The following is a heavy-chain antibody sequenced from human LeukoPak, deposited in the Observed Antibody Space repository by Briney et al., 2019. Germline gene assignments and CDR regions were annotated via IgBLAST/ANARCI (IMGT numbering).Heavy chain of an antibody. CDR2: INYSGST. J-gene: IGHJ4*02. V-gene: IGHV4-39*01. D-gene: IGHD3-22*01. CDR3: ARQVTMIVVVIDKTDY. Sequence: SETLSLTCTVSGGSISSSSYYWGWIRQPPGKGLAWIGSINYSGSTYYNPSLKSRVTISVDTSKNQFSLKLSSVTAADTAVYYCARQVTMIVVVIDKTDYWGQGTLVTVSS. CDR1: GGSISSSSYY.